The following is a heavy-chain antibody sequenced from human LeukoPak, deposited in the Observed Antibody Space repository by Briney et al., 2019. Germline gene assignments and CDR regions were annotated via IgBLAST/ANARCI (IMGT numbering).Heavy chain of an antibody. V-gene: IGHV4-4*07. CDR2: IYTSGST. J-gene: IGHJ4*02. CDR3: ARGSGSYLYFDY. D-gene: IGHD1-26*01. CDR1: GDSISMNY. Sequence: PSETLSLTCSVSGDSISMNYWSWIRQPAGKGLEWIGRIYTSGSTNYNPSLKSRVTMSLDTSKNQFSLKLSSVTAADTAVYYCARGSGSYLYFDYWGQGTLVTVSS.